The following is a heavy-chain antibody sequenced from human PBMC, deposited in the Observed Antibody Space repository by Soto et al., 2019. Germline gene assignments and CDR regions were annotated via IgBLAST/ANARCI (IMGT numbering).Heavy chain of an antibody. Sequence: EVQLVESGGGLVQPGGSLRLSCEASGFTLSSYWMSWIRQAPGKGLEWVANTRQDGGQSYLVYSVQGRFPISRDNAKNSVYRQMNSLSAEDPAVYYCVRDGSTGWHVDSWGQGNLVTGSS. J-gene: IGHJ4*02. CDR1: GFTLSSYW. V-gene: IGHV3-7*01. CDR2: TRQDGGQS. D-gene: IGHD6-19*01. CDR3: VRDGSTGWHVDS.